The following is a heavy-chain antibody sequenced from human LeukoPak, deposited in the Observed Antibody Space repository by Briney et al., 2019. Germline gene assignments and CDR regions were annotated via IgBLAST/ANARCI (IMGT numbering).Heavy chain of an antibody. V-gene: IGHV3-21*01. CDR2: ISSSSSYI. CDR1: GFTFSSYS. Sequence: TGGSLRLSCAASGFTFSSYSMNWVRQAPGKGLEWVSSISSSSSYIYYADSVKGRFTISRDNAKNSLYLQMNSLRAEDTAVYYCARRQRASTAFDPWGQGTLVTVSS. J-gene: IGHJ5*02. CDR3: ARRQRASTAFDP. D-gene: IGHD6-6*01.